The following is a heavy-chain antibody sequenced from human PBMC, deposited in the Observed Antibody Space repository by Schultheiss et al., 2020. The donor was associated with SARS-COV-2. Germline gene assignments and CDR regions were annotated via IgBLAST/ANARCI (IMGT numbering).Heavy chain of an antibody. J-gene: IGHJ4*02. V-gene: IGHV3-64*04. CDR2: ITSNGGST. Sequence: GGSLRLSCSASGFTFSSYAMHWVRQAPGKGLEYVSAITSNGGSTFYADSVKGRFTVSRDNSKNTLYVQMNSLRAEDTAVYYCARASGYSYAYYFDYWGQGTLVTVSS. D-gene: IGHD5-18*01. CDR3: ARASGYSYAYYFDY. CDR1: GFTFSSYA.